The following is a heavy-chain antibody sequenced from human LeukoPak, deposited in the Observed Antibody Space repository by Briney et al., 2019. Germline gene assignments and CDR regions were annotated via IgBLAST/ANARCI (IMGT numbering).Heavy chain of an antibody. CDR1: GYTFTSYD. CDR3: ARDQGGNYYLIFDY. V-gene: IGHV1-8*01. Sequence: ASVKVSCRASGYTFTSYDINWVRQATGQGLEWMGWMNPNSGKTGYAQKFQGRVTMTRSTSINTAYMELSSLRSDDTAVYYCARDQGGNYYLIFDYWGQGTLVTVSS. J-gene: IGHJ4*02. CDR2: MNPNSGKT. D-gene: IGHD1-26*01.